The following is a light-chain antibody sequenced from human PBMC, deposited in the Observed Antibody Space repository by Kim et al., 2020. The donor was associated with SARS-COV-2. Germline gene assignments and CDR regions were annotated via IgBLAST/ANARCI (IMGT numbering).Light chain of an antibody. CDR1: DIGSKS. CDR3: QVWDSARLRWV. Sequence: LGWTARISCGGDDIGSKSVHWYQQRPGQAPVLVIYYDTDRPSGIPVRFSGSNSGNTAALTISGVEAGDEADYYCQVWDSARLRWVFGGGTRLIVL. J-gene: IGLJ3*02. CDR2: YDT. V-gene: IGLV3-21*04.